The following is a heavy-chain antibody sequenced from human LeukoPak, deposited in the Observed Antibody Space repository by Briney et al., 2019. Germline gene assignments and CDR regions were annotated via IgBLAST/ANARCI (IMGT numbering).Heavy chain of an antibody. D-gene: IGHD1-14*01. J-gene: IGHJ4*02. CDR1: GFTLSSYG. CDR2: IWYDGSNK. V-gene: IGHV3-33*01. Sequence: GRSLRLSCAASGFTLSSYGMHWVRQAPGKGLEWVAVIWYDGSNKYYADSVKGRFTISRDNSKNTLYLQMNSLRAEDTAVYYCAPLTSNHDYWGQGTLVTVSS. CDR3: APLTSNHDY.